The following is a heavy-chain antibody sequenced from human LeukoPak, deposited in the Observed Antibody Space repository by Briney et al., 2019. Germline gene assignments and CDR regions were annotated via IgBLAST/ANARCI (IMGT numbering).Heavy chain of an antibody. Sequence: GGSLRLSCAASGFTFTSYSMNWVRQVPGKGLEWVSYISSSSSTIYYADSVKGRFTISRDNAKNSVCLQMSSLRDEDTAVYYCVRGVMVRGVTFHYYGMDLWGQGTTVTVSS. V-gene: IGHV3-48*02. CDR2: ISSSSSTI. J-gene: IGHJ6*02. D-gene: IGHD3-10*01. CDR1: GFTFTSYS. CDR3: VRGVMVRGVTFHYYGMDL.